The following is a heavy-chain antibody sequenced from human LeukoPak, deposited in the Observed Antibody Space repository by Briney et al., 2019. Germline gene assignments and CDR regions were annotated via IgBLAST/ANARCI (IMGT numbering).Heavy chain of an antibody. D-gene: IGHD3-3*01. CDR1: GYTFTNYA. Sequence: GSVKVSCKASGYTFTNYAMNWVRQAPGQGLEWMGWINTNTGNPTYAQGFTGRFVFSLDTSASMAYLQISSLKAEDTAVYYCARCTVEWLLDYYYGMDVWGQGTTVTVSS. J-gene: IGHJ6*02. CDR2: INTNTGNP. V-gene: IGHV7-4-1*04. CDR3: ARCTVEWLLDYYYGMDV.